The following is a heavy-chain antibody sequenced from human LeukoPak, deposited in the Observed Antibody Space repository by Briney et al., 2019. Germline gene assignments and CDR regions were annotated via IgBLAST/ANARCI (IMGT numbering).Heavy chain of an antibody. CDR3: ARGRRVTTGTTWDYYYYGMDV. CDR2: INPSGGST. CDR1: GYTFTSYY. D-gene: IGHD1-1*01. Sequence: ASVKVSCKASGYTFTSYYMHWVRQAPGQGLEWMGIINPSGGSTSYAQKFQGRVTMTRDTSTSTVYMELSSLRSEDTAVYYCARGRRVTTGTTWDYYYYGMDVWGQGTTVTVSS. V-gene: IGHV1-46*01. J-gene: IGHJ6*02.